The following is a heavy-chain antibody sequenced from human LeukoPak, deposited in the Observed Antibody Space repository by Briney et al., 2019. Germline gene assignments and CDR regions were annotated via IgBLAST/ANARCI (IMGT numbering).Heavy chain of an antibody. J-gene: IGHJ4*02. V-gene: IGHV4-39*01. D-gene: IGHD6-19*01. CDR3: ARLPPTESSGWGRPFDY. CDR1: GGSISSSSYF. Sequence: SETLSLTCTVSGGSISSSSYFWGWIRQPPGKGLEWIGSVYDSGSTYYNPSLKSRVTISVDTSKNQFSLKLSSVTAADTAVFYCARLPPTESSGWGRPFDYWGQGTLITVSS. CDR2: VYDSGST.